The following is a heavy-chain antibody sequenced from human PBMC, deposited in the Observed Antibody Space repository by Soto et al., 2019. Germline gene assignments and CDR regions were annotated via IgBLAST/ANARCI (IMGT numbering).Heavy chain of an antibody. Sequence: ETQLVESGGGLVKPGGSLRLSCAASGFTFSNAWMSWVRQAPGKGLEWVGRIKSKTDGGTTDYAAPVKGRFTISRDDSKNTLYLQMNSLKTEDTAVYYCTTAKVFWSGYYEYWGQGTLVTVSS. CDR3: TTAKVFWSGYYEY. CDR2: IKSKTDGGTT. V-gene: IGHV3-15*01. D-gene: IGHD3-3*01. J-gene: IGHJ4*02. CDR1: GFTFSNAW.